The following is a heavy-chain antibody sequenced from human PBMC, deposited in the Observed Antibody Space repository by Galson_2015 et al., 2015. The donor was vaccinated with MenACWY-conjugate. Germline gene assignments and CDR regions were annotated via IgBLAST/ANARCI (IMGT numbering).Heavy chain of an antibody. CDR2: IYHTGRA. CDR1: GVPFNSGGYT. CDR3: ATCVGDPLGPWFDP. D-gene: IGHD3-16*01. J-gene: IGHJ5*02. Sequence: TLSLTCVVTGVPFNSGGYTWSWIRQPPGKGLEGIGSIYHTGRAFSTPSLKTRVTMSVERSKKQISLNLTSVTAADTAVYYCATCVGDPLGPWFDPWGQGKLVTVSS. V-gene: IGHV4-30-2*01.